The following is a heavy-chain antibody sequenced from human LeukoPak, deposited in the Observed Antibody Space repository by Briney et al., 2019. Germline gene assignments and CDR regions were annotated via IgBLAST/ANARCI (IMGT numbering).Heavy chain of an antibody. J-gene: IGHJ4*02. CDR3: AAQPQYDYVWGSYQIDY. D-gene: IGHD3-16*02. CDR1: GFTFDDYA. Sequence: GRSLRLSCAASGFTFDDYAMPWVRQAPGKGLEWVSGISWNSGSIGYADSVKGRFTISRDNAKNSLYLQMNSLRAEDTALYYCAAQPQYDYVWGSYQIDYWGQGTLVTVSS. V-gene: IGHV3-9*01. CDR2: ISWNSGSI.